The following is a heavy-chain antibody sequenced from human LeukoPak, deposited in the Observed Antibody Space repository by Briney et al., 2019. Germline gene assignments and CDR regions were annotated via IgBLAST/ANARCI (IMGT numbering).Heavy chain of an antibody. D-gene: IGHD6-13*01. V-gene: IGHV3-11*01. CDR3: ARVGPAAAGRGYWYFDL. J-gene: IGHJ2*01. CDR2: ISSSGYTT. Sequence: GGSLRLSCAVSGFTFSAYYMTWIRQAPGEGLEWVSYISSSGYTTHYADSVKGRFTIPSDNAKHTLYLQMNSLRAEDTAVYYCARVGPAAAGRGYWYFDLWGRGTLVTVSS. CDR1: GFTFSAYY.